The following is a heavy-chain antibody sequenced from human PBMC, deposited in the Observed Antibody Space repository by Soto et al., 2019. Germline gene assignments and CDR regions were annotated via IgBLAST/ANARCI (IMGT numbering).Heavy chain of an antibody. Sequence: QVQLVQSGAEVKKPGSSVKVSCKASGGTFSSYAISWVRQAPGQGLEWMGGIIPIFGTANYAQMFQGRVTIPADDSTCVRHMELSSLRSEDTAVYYSARSLQLYLQDYWGQGTLFTVSS. CDR3: ARSLQLYLQDY. D-gene: IGHD1-1*01. J-gene: IGHJ4*02. CDR1: GGTFSSYA. CDR2: IIPIFGTA. V-gene: IGHV1-69*12.